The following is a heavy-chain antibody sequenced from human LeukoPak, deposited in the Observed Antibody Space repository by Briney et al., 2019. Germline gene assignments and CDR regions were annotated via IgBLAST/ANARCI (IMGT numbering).Heavy chain of an antibody. D-gene: IGHD6-25*01. Sequence: SETLSLTCSVSAGSISNGDYYWGWIRQAPGKGLEWIGCIFYGESTRYNPSLKSRATISVDTSKNQFSLKLTSVTAADAAIYYCARQLPTAAADTRGYFDYWGQGTVATVSS. CDR3: ARQLPTAAADTRGYFDY. J-gene: IGHJ4*01. CDR2: IFYGEST. CDR1: AGSISNGDYY. V-gene: IGHV4-39*01.